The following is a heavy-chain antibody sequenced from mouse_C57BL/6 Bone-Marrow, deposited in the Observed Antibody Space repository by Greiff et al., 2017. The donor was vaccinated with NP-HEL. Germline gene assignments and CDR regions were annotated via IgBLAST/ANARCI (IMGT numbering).Heavy chain of an antibody. CDR3: TRVRIYYDYKDY. V-gene: IGHV1-82*01. CDR2: IYPGDGDT. CDR1: GYAFSSSW. Sequence: QVQLQQSGPELVKPGASVKISCKASGYAFSSSWMNWVKQRPGKGLEWIGRIYPGDGDTNYNGKFKGKATLTADKSSSTAYMQLSSLTSEDSAVYFCTRVRIYYDYKDYWGQGTTLTVSS. J-gene: IGHJ2*01. D-gene: IGHD2-4*01.